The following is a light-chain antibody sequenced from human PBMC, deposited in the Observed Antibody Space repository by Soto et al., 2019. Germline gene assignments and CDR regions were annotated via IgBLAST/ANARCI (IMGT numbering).Light chain of an antibody. J-gene: IGLJ3*02. CDR3: AGWDDSLNGWV. Sequence: QAVVPQPPSASGTPGQRVTISCSGSSSNIGSNAVNWYQQLPGTAPKLLIYSNDQRPSGVPDRFSGSESGTSASLAISGRQSEDEADYYCAGWDDSLNGWVFGGGTKVTVL. CDR1: SSNIGSNA. CDR2: SND. V-gene: IGLV1-44*01.